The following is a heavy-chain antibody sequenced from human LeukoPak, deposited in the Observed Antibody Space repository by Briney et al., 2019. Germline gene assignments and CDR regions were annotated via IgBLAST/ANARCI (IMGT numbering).Heavy chain of an antibody. V-gene: IGHV4-39*07. CDR2: IFYSGST. D-gene: IGHD2-8*01. J-gene: IGHJ4*02. Sequence: PSETLSLTCTVSGGSISTSNYYWGWIRQPPGKGLEWIGNIFYSGSTYYSPSLKSRVTISLDTSRNQFSLKLTSVTAADTAVYYCARVAQRAYCTNGVCYSRRYFDYWGQGTLVTVSS. CDR3: ARVAQRAYCTNGVCYSRRYFDY. CDR1: GGSISTSNYY.